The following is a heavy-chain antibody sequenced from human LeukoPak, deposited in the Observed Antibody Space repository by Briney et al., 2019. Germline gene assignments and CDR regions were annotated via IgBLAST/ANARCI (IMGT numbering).Heavy chain of an antibody. J-gene: IGHJ4*02. V-gene: IGHV3-23*01. CDR1: GFTFSRYV. Sequence: PGGSLRLSCAASGFTFSRYVMTWVRQSPGKGLEWVSAISGGGTNTFYTDSVKGRFTISRDNSKTTVFLQMNSLRAEDTAVYYCAIQANGYEYPLNYWGQGTRVTVSS. CDR3: AIQANGYEYPLNY. D-gene: IGHD2-8*01. CDR2: ISGGGTNT.